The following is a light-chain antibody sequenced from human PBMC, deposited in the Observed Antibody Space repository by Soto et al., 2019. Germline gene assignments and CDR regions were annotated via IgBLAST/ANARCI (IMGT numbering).Light chain of an antibody. CDR2: DAS. CDR3: QQRSNWYT. J-gene: IGKJ2*01. CDR1: QSVTIF. V-gene: IGKV3-11*01. Sequence: VLTQSPATLSLSPGERATLSCRASQSVTIFLAWYQQRPGQAPRLLIYDASKRATGIPARFSGSGSGTDFTLTISSLEPEDSAVYYCQQRSNWYTFGQGTKLEIK.